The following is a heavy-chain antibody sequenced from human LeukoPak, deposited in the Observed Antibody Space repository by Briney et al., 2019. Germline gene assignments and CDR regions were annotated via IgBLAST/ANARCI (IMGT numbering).Heavy chain of an antibody. D-gene: IGHD3-10*01. Sequence: GGSLRLSCAASEFTFSTYSIIWVRQAPGKGLEWVSFINSISSAIYYADSVKGRFTISRDNAKNSLYLQMNSLRAEDTAVYYCAKSRSYYYGSGSYYVDYWGQGTLVTVSS. CDR1: EFTFSTYS. CDR3: AKSRSYYYGSGSYYVDY. V-gene: IGHV3-48*04. CDR2: INSISSAI. J-gene: IGHJ4*02.